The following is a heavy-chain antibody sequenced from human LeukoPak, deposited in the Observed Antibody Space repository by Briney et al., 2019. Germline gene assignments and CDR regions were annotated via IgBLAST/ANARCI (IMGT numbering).Heavy chain of an antibody. D-gene: IGHD2-15*01. Sequence: ASVKVSCKASGYTFTSYYMHWVRQAPGQGLEWMGIINPSGGGTSYAQKFQGRVTMTRDTSTSTVYMELSSLRSEDTAVYYCARLRTCSGGSCNGDYWGQGTLVTVSS. CDR1: GYTFTSYY. CDR2: INPSGGGT. CDR3: ARLRTCSGGSCNGDY. J-gene: IGHJ4*02. V-gene: IGHV1-46*01.